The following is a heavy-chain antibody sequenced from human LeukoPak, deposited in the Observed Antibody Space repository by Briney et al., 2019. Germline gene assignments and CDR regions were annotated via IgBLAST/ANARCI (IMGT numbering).Heavy chain of an antibody. V-gene: IGHV3-30*02. J-gene: IGHJ3*02. CDR3: ARQWLYAFDI. D-gene: IGHD3-22*01. CDR2: IRYDGSHK. CDR1: GFTFSSYG. Sequence: GGSLRLSCAASGFTFSSYGMHWVRQPPGKGLEWVAFIRYDGSHKYYADSVKGRFTISRDNSKNSLYLQMNSLRAEDTAVYYCARQWLYAFDIWGQGTMVTVSS.